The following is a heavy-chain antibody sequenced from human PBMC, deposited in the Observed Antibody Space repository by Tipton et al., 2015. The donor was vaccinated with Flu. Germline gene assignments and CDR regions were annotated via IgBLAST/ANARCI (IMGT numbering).Heavy chain of an antibody. CDR1: GGSISSYY. J-gene: IGHJ6*02. CDR2: IYYSGST. V-gene: IGHV4-59*08. Sequence: TLSLTCTVSGGSISSYYWSWIRQPPGKGLEWIGYIYYSGSTNYNPSLKSRVTISVDTSKNQFSLKLGSVTAADTAMYYCARHDYYYGMDVWGQGTTVTVSS. CDR3: ARHDYYYGMDV.